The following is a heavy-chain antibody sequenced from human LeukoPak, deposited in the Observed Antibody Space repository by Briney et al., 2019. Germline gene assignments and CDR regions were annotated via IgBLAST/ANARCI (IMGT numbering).Heavy chain of an antibody. Sequence: SVKVSCKASGGTFSSYAISWVRQAPGQGLEWTGGIIPIFGTANYAQKFQGRVTITTDESTSTAYMELSSLRSEDTAVYYCARPQSSGSYLWGNWFDPWGQGTLVTVSS. CDR1: GGTFSSYA. D-gene: IGHD6-19*01. CDR2: IIPIFGTA. J-gene: IGHJ5*02. CDR3: ARPQSSGSYLWGNWFDP. V-gene: IGHV1-69*05.